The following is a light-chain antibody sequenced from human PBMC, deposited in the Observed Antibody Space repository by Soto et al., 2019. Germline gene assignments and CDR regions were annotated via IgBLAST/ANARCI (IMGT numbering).Light chain of an antibody. CDR3: QKYDRAPFT. J-gene: IGKJ3*01. V-gene: IGKV1-27*01. CDR1: QGISVY. Sequence: DNQMTQSPSSLSASVGDRVTITCRASQGISVYLAWYQQKPGNIPKLLIFASSTLQSGVPSRFSGSGSGTDFTLTISSLQPEDVATYICQKYDRAPFTFGPGTKVDIK. CDR2: ASS.